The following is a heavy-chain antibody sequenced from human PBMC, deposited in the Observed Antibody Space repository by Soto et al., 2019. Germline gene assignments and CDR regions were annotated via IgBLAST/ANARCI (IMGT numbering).Heavy chain of an antibody. V-gene: IGHV1-18*01. CDR1: GYTFTSYG. CDR3: ARVGVTFGGVIAPTENWFDP. CDR2: ISAYNGNT. Sequence: ASVKVSCKASGYTFTSYGMSWVRQAPGQGLEWMGWISAYNGNTNYAQKLQGRVTMTTDTSTSTAYMELRSLRSDDTAVYYCARVGVTFGGVIAPTENWFDPWGQGTLVTVSS. D-gene: IGHD3-16*02. J-gene: IGHJ5*02.